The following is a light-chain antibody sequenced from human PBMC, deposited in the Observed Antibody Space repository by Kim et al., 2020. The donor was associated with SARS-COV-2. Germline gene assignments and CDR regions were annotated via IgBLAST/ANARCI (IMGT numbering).Light chain of an antibody. V-gene: IGKV1-33*01. CDR1: QDISNY. CDR2: DAS. CDR3: QQYDNLPLT. J-gene: IGKJ4*01. Sequence: DIQMTQSPSSLSASVGDRVTITCQASQDISNYLNWYQQKPGKAPKLLIYDASNFETGVPSRFSGSGSGTDFTFTISSLQPEDIATYYCQQYDNLPLTFDGETKVDIK.